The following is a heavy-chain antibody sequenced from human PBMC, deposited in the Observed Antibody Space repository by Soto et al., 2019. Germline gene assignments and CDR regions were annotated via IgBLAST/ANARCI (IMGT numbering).Heavy chain of an antibody. CDR2: MNPNSGNT. CDR3: ARVTRLRDAFDI. Sequence: GSSVKASCKAPGYTFTSYDINWVRQATGKGLEWMGWMNPNSGNTGYAQKFQGRVTMTRNTSISTAYMELSSLRSEDTAVYYCARVTRLRDAFDIWGQGTMVTVTS. J-gene: IGHJ3*02. D-gene: IGHD5-12*01. CDR1: GYTFTSYD. V-gene: IGHV1-8*01.